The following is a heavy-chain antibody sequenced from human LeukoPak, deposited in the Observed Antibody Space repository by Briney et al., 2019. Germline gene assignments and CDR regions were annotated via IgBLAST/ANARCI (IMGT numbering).Heavy chain of an antibody. V-gene: IGHV3-66*01. CDR3: ARDHPPPYYDILTGYYGYYYYGMDV. D-gene: IGHD3-9*01. Sequence: GSLRLSCAASGFTFSSYAMSWVRQAPGKGLEWVSVIYSGGSTYYADSVKGRFTISRDNSKNTLYLQMNSLRAEDTAVYYCARDHPPPYYDILTGYYGYYYYGMDVWGQGTTVTVSS. J-gene: IGHJ6*02. CDR1: GFTFSSYA. CDR2: IYSGGST.